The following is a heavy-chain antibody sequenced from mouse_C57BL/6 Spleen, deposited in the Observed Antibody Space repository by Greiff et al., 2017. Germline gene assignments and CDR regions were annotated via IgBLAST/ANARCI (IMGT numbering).Heavy chain of an antibody. Sequence: QVQLQQPGAELVKPGASVKLSCKASGYTFTSYWMQWVKQRPGQGLEWIGEIDPSDSYTNYNQKFKGKATLTVDTSSSTAYMQLSSLTSEDSAVYYCARSSTMVTSAMDYWGQGTSVTVSS. CDR3: ARSSTMVTSAMDY. D-gene: IGHD2-2*01. J-gene: IGHJ4*01. V-gene: IGHV1-50*01. CDR2: IDPSDSYT. CDR1: GYTFTSYW.